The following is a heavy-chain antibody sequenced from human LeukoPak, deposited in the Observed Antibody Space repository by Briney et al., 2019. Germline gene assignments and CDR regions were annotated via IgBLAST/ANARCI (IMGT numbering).Heavy chain of an antibody. CDR3: ARAYCSSTSCPYDYYGMDV. J-gene: IGHJ6*02. D-gene: IGHD2-2*01. Sequence: SETLSLTCTVSGGSISSGDYYWSRIRQPPGKGLEWIGYIYYSGSTYYNPSLKSRVTISVDTSKNQFSLKLSSVTAADTAVYYCARAYCSSTSCPYDYYGMDVWGQGTTVTVSS. CDR2: IYYSGST. CDR1: GGSISSGDYY. V-gene: IGHV4-30-4*01.